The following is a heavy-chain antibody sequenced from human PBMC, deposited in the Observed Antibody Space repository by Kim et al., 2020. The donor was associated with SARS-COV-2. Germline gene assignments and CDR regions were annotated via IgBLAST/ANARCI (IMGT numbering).Heavy chain of an antibody. CDR2: ISYDGSNK. CDR1: GFTFSSYA. J-gene: IGHJ4*02. Sequence: GGSLRLSCAASGFTFSSYAMHWVRQAPGKGLEWVAVISYDGSNKYYADSVKGRFTISRDNSKNTLYLQMNSLRAEDTAVYYCARVRDYGDLYDYWGQGTLVTVSS. D-gene: IGHD4-17*01. CDR3: ARVRDYGDLYDY. V-gene: IGHV3-30*04.